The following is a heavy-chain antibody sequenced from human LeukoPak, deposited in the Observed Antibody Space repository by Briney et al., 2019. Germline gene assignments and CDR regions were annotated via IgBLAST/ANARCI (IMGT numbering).Heavy chain of an antibody. Sequence: PGGSLRLSCTASGFAFSDYWMSWVRQAPGKGLEWLANINQDGSQTSYVDSVRGRFTVSRDIAKNSLYLQMNSLRADDTAVYYCARDSSPRYSGYDWVFWGRGTLVTVSS. CDR3: ARDSSPRYSGYDWVF. D-gene: IGHD5-12*01. CDR2: INQDGSQT. V-gene: IGHV3-7*01. J-gene: IGHJ4*02. CDR1: GFAFSDYW.